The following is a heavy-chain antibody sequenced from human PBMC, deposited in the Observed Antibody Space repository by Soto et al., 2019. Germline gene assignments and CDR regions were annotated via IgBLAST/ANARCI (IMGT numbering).Heavy chain of an antibody. D-gene: IGHD6-19*01. V-gene: IGHV1-8*01. CDR1: GYTFTDYD. CDR3: ARTRFGAVAGT. Sequence: GASVKVSCKTSGYTFTDYDINWIRQAPGQGPEWMGWMNPYSGNTVYAQKFQGRIIMTRNTSMSTAYMELSSLRSEDTAVYYCARTRFGAVAGTWGQGTLVTVSS. CDR2: MNPYSGNT. J-gene: IGHJ5*02.